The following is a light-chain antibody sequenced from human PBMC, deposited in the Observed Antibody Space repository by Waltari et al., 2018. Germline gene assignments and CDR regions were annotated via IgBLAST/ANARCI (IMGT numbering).Light chain of an antibody. J-gene: IGLJ3*02. Sequence: QSALTQPPSVSGSPGQSVTISCTGTRSDVGSYNRVSWYQQPPGTAPKLVIYEVSNRPSGVPDRFSGSKSGNTASLTISGLQAEDEADYYCSSYTSSSTWVFGGGTKLTVL. CDR2: EVS. CDR1: RSDVGSYNR. V-gene: IGLV2-18*02. CDR3: SSYTSSSTWV.